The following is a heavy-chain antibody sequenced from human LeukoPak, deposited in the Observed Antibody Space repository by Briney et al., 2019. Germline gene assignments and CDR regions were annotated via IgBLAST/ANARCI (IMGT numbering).Heavy chain of an antibody. CDR3: AKSLSSSGWHGGLGY. CDR2: ISGSGGST. V-gene: IGHV3-23*01. Sequence: GGSLRLSCVASGITFSSYAMSWVRQAPGKGLEWVSAISGSGGSTYYADSVKGRFTISRDNSKNTLYLQMNSLRAEDTAVYYCAKSLSSSGWHGGLGYWGQGTLVTVSS. J-gene: IGHJ4*02. D-gene: IGHD6-19*01. CDR1: GITFSSYA.